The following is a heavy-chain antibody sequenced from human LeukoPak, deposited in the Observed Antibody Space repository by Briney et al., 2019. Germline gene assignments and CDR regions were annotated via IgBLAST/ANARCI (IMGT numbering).Heavy chain of an antibody. Sequence: GGSLRLSCEAFGLTFSSYSMNWVRQAPGKGLEWVSCISSGSSTTHYADSVKGRFTISRDNAKNSLYLQMNSLRAEDTAVYYCARDSQGSSSWYDYWGQGTLVTVSS. CDR3: ARDSQGSSSWYDY. J-gene: IGHJ4*02. D-gene: IGHD6-13*01. CDR2: ISSGSSTT. V-gene: IGHV3-48*04. CDR1: GLTFSSYS.